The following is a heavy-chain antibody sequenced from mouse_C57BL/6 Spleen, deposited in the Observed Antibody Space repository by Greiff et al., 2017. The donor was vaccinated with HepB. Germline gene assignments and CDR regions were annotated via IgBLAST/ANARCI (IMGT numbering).Heavy chain of an antibody. CDR1: GFTFSSYA. V-gene: IGHV5-9-1*02. J-gene: IGHJ1*03. Sequence: EVKLMESGEGLVKPGGSLKLSCAASGFTFSSYAMSWVRQTPEKRLEWVAYISSGGDYIYYADTVKGRFTISRDNARNTLYMQMSSLNSEETAMYYCTRGEGITTVVATRYCDVWGTGTTVTVSS. D-gene: IGHD1-1*01. CDR2: ISSGGDYI. CDR3: TRGEGITTVVATRYCDV.